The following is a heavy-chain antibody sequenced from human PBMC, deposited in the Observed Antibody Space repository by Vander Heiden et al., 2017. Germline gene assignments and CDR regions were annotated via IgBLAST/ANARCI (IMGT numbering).Heavy chain of an antibody. V-gene: IGHV3-48*01. CDR1: GCVFGAYT. CDR3: ARDRFPL. J-gene: IGHJ4*02. Sequence: EVRLVESGGGLVQPGGSLSLSCAAAGCVFGAYTMNWVRQAPEKGPEWIAYISSSSNTIYYADSVKGRFTISRDNAKKSLFLQMNSLRVEDTAVYYCARDRFPLWGQGTPVTVSS. D-gene: IGHD3-3*01. CDR2: ISSSSNTI.